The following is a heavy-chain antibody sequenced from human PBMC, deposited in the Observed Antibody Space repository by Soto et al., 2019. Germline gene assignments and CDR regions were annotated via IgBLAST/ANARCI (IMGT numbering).Heavy chain of an antibody. Sequence: GGSLRLSCASSGFTFSSYGMHWVRQAPGKGLEWVAVIWYDGSNKYYADSVKGRFTISRDNSKNTLYLQMNSLRAEDTAVYYYARDFYDFWSGFQGPIEYWGQGTLVTVSS. CDR3: ARDFYDFWSGFQGPIEY. D-gene: IGHD3-3*01. V-gene: IGHV3-33*01. CDR1: GFTFSSYG. CDR2: IWYDGSNK. J-gene: IGHJ4*02.